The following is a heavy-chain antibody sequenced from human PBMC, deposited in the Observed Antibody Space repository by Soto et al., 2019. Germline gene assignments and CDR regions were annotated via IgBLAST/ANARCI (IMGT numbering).Heavy chain of an antibody. D-gene: IGHD4-17*01. CDR3: ARDTMDYGDPPAAFDI. J-gene: IGHJ3*02. V-gene: IGHV3-48*01. Sequence: GGSLRLSCAASGFTFSSYSMNWVRQAPGKGLEWVSYISSSSSTIYYADSVKGRFTISRDNAKNSLYLQMNSLRAEDTAVYYCARDTMDYGDPPAAFDIWGQGTMVTVSS. CDR2: ISSSSSTI. CDR1: GFTFSSYS.